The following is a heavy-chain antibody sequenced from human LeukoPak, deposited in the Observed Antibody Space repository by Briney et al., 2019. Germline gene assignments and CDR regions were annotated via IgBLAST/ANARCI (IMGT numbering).Heavy chain of an antibody. J-gene: IGHJ4*02. CDR3: ARAYCSGGSCYYFDY. Sequence: RAGGSLRLSCAASGFTFDEYGMSGVRDAPGKGLEGVSGINWNGGSTGYADSVKGRFTISRDNAKNSLYLQMNSLRAEDTALYHCARAYCSGGSCYYFDYWGQGTLVTVSS. CDR2: INWNGGST. V-gene: IGHV3-20*01. D-gene: IGHD2-15*01. CDR1: GFTFDEYG.